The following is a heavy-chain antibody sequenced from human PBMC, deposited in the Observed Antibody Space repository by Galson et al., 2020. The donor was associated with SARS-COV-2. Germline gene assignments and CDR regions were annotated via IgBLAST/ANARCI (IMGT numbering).Heavy chain of an antibody. J-gene: IGHJ4*02. D-gene: IGHD5-12*01. CDR1: GFTFSGSA. V-gene: IGHV3-73*01. CDR2: IRSKANSYAT. CDR3: TRSELRWLQFDY. Sequence: GGSLRLSCAASGFTFSGSAMHWVRQASGKGLEWVGRIRSKANSYATAYAASVKGRFTISRDDSKNTAYLQMNSLKTEDTAVYYCTRSELRWLQFDYWGQGTLVTVSS.